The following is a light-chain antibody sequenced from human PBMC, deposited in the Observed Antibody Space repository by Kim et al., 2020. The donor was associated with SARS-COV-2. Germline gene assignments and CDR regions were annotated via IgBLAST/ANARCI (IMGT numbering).Light chain of an antibody. J-gene: IGKJ4*01. V-gene: IGKV3-11*01. Sequence: LSPGDRATLSCRASQTVSSSLGWYQQKPGQAPRLLIYDASDRATGIPARFSGSGSGTDFTLTISSLEPEDFAVYYCQQRSNWPLTFGGGTKVDIK. CDR3: QQRSNWPLT. CDR1: QTVSSS. CDR2: DAS.